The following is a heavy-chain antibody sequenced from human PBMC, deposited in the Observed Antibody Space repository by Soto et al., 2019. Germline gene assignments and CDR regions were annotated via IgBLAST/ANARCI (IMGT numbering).Heavy chain of an antibody. V-gene: IGHV3-9*01. CDR1: GFNFDDYA. Sequence: EVQLVESGGGLVQPGRSLRLSCAASGFNFDDYAMHWVRQAPGKNMEWVSGISWEGGSVGYADSVKGRFTISRDNAKNSLYLEMNKLRSEETALYYCAKDHDEDFGYDLDYMNYWGQGTLVTVSS. D-gene: IGHD5-12*01. CDR3: AKDHDEDFGYDLDYMNY. J-gene: IGHJ4*02. CDR2: ISWEGGSV.